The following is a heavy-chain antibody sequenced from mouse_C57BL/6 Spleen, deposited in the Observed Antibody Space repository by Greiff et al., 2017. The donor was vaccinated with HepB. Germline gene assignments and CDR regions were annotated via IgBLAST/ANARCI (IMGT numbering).Heavy chain of an antibody. CDR2: INPNNGGT. D-gene: IGHD2-4*01. CDR3: ASSYDYDGEDFDY. CDR1: GYTFTDYY. Sequence: VQLQQSGPELVKPGASVKISCKASGYTFTDYYMNWVKQSHGKSLEWIGYINPNNGGTSYNQKFKGKATLTVDKSSSTAYMELRSLTSEDSAVYYCASSYDYDGEDFDYWGQGTTLTVSS. V-gene: IGHV1-26*01. J-gene: IGHJ2*01.